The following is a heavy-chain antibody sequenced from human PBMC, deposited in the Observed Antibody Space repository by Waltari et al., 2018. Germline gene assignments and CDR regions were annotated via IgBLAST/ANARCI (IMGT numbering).Heavy chain of an antibody. CDR3: ARGSVSGSSNYYYYYMDV. D-gene: IGHD6-13*01. V-gene: IGHV3-48*04. CDR1: GFTFSSYY. J-gene: IGHJ6*03. CDR2: ISGSSSTI. Sequence: EVQLVESGGGLVQSGGSLRLSCAASGFTFSSYYMNWVRQAPGKGLAWISYISGSSSTIYYADSVKGRFTISRDNAKNSLYLQMNSLRAEDAAVYYCARGSVSGSSNYYYYYMDVWGKGTTVSVSS.